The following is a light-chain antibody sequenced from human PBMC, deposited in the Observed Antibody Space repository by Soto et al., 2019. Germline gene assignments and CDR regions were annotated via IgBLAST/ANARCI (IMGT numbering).Light chain of an antibody. J-gene: IGKJ5*01. CDR1: QSVASSL. CDR3: QQDGSSPIT. Sequence: EVVLTQSPGTLSLSPGERATLSCRASQSVASSLLAWYQQKPGQAPRLLIYGASSRATGSPDRFSGSGSGTDFTLTISRLDPEDFAVYYCQQDGSSPITFGQGKRLEIK. V-gene: IGKV3-20*01. CDR2: GAS.